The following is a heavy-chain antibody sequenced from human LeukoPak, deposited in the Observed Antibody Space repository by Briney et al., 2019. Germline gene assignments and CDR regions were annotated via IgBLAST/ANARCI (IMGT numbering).Heavy chain of an antibody. CDR3: AEDDYGARYPDY. J-gene: IGHJ4*02. V-gene: IGHV3-23*01. D-gene: IGHD4-17*01. Sequence: GGSLRLSCAASGFTFSSYAMSWVRQAPGKGLEWVSAISGSGGSTYYADSVKGRFTISRGNSKNTLYLQMNSLRAEDTAVYYCAEDDYGARYPDYWGQGTLVTVSS. CDR2: ISGSGGST. CDR1: GFTFSSYA.